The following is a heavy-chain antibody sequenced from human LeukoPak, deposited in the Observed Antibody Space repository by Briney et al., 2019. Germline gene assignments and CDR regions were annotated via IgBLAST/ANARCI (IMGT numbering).Heavy chain of an antibody. CDR2: ISWNSGSI. CDR1: GFTFSSYS. CDR3: ARRGQASSIAARGEAFDI. Sequence: PGGSLRLSCAASGFTFSSYSMNWVRQAPGKGLEWVSGISWNSGSIGYANSVKGRFTISRDNSKNTLYLQMGSLRAEDMAVYYCARRGQASSIAARGEAFDIWGQGTMVTVSS. V-gene: IGHV3-64*01. D-gene: IGHD6-6*01. J-gene: IGHJ3*02.